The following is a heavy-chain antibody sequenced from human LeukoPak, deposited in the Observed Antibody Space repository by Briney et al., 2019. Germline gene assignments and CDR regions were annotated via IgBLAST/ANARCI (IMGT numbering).Heavy chain of an antibody. V-gene: IGHV3-23*01. CDR3: CGYSGYDDYYYYYMDV. J-gene: IGHJ6*03. CDR1: GFTFSSYA. D-gene: IGHD5-12*01. Sequence: GGSLRLSCAASGFTFSSYAMSWVRQAPGKGLEWVSAISGSGGSTYYADSVKGRFTISRDNSKNTLYLQMNSLRPEDTAVYYCCGYSGYDDYYYYYMDVWGKGTTVTVSS. CDR2: ISGSGGST.